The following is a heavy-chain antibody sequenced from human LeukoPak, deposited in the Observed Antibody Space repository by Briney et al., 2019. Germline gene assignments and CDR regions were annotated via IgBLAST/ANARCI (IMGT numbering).Heavy chain of an antibody. CDR2: INSDGSST. V-gene: IGHV3-74*01. CDR3: ARVGGSGSYRYYYYYGMDV. Sequence: GGSLRLSCAASGFTFSSYWMHWVRQAPGKGLVWVSRINSDGSSTSYADSVKGRFTISRDNAKNTLYLQMNSLRAGDTAVYYCARVGGSGSYRYYYYYGMDVWGQGTTVTVSS. CDR1: GFTFSSYW. D-gene: IGHD3-10*01. J-gene: IGHJ6*02.